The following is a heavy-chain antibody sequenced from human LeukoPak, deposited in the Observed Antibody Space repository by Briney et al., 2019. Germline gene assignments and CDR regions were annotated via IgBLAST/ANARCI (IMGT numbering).Heavy chain of an antibody. V-gene: IGHV4-31*03. J-gene: IGHJ4*02. CDR3: ARAWAAAGPFDY. D-gene: IGHD6-13*01. Sequence: PSQTLSLTCTVSGGSISSGGYYWSWLRQHPGKGLEWIGYIYYSGSTYYNPSLKSRVTISVDTSKNQFSLKLSSVTAADTAVYYCARAWAAAGPFDYWGQGTLVTVPS. CDR2: IYYSGST. CDR1: GGSISSGGYY.